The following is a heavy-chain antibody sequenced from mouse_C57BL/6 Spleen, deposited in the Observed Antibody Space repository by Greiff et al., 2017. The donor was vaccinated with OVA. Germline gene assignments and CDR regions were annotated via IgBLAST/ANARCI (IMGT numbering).Heavy chain of an antibody. J-gene: IGHJ1*03. CDR1: GFSLTSYG. Sequence: VKLQESGPGLVAPSQSLSITCTVSGFSLTSYGVHWVRQPPGKGLEWLVVIWSDGSTTYNSALKSRLSISKDNSKSQVFLKMNSLQTDDTAMYYCARHGGLDWYFDVWGTGTTVTVSS. D-gene: IGHD2-4*01. V-gene: IGHV2-6-1*01. CDR2: IWSDGST. CDR3: ARHGGLDWYFDV.